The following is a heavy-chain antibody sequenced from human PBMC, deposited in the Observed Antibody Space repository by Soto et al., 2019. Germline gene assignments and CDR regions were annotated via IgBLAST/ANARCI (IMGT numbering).Heavy chain of an antibody. D-gene: IGHD2-15*01. CDR3: ASHFTGGLVLGASPPGGDNYGWDV. J-gene: IGHJ6*02. V-gene: IGHV1-69*02. CDR2: IIPILDIP. Sequence: QVQLVQSGAEVKKPGSSVKVSCKASGGTFSRYTFTWVRQAPGQGLEWMGRIIPILDIPNYAQNFQGRVTFTADKSTDTTYRELSSLAADDTAVYYCASHFTGGLVLGASPPGGDNYGWDVWGQGTTVTVSS. CDR1: GGTFSRYT.